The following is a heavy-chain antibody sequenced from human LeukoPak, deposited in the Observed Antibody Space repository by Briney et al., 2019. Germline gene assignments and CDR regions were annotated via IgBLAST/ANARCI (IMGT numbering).Heavy chain of an antibody. Sequence: ASVKVSCKASGYTFTGYYMHWVRQAPGQGLEWMGWINPNSGGTNYAQKFQGRVTMTRDTSISTAYMELSRLRSDDTAVYYCARGSYYDSSGYTFDYWGQGTLVTVSS. D-gene: IGHD3-22*01. CDR3: ARGSYYDSSGYTFDY. CDR1: GYTFTGYY. J-gene: IGHJ4*02. CDR2: INPNSGGT. V-gene: IGHV1-2*02.